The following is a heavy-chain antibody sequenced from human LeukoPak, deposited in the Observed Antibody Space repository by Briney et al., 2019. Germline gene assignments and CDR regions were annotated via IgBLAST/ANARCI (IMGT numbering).Heavy chain of an antibody. J-gene: IGHJ4*02. CDR2: IYYSGST. V-gene: IGHV4-31*03. Sequence: SQTLSLTCTVSGGSISSGGYYWSWIRQHPGKGLEWIGYIYYSGSTYYNPSLKNRVTISVDTSKNQFSLKLSSVTAADTAVYYCARRISNNWIFVYWGQGTLVTVSS. D-gene: IGHD1-1*01. CDR3: ARRISNNWIFVY. CDR1: GGSISSGGYY.